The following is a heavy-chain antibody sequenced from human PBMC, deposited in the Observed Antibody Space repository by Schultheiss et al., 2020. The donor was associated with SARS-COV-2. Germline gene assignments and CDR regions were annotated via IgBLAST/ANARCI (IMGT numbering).Heavy chain of an antibody. Sequence: GGSLRLSCAASGFSFRSYWMHWVRQAPGKGLVWVSRINSDGSSTSYADSVKGRFTISRDNDKNSLYLQMNSLRAEDTAVYYCARDDFWSAIARLYDYWGQGTLVTVSS. J-gene: IGHJ4*02. D-gene: IGHD3-3*01. V-gene: IGHV3-74*01. CDR2: INSDGSST. CDR1: GFSFRSYW. CDR3: ARDDFWSAIARLYDY.